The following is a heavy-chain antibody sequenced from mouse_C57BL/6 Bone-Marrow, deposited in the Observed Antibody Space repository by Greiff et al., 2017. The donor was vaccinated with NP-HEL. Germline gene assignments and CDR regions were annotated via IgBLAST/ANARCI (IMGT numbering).Heavy chain of an antibody. J-gene: IGHJ1*03. CDR3: VFYGSSYSWYFDV. V-gene: IGHV1-22*01. CDR2: INPNNGGT. D-gene: IGHD1-1*01. Sequence: VQLQQSGPELVKPGASVKMSCKASGYTFTDYNMHWVKQSHGKSLEWIGYINPNNGGTSYNQKFKGKATLTVNKSSSTAYMELRSLTSEDSAVYYCVFYGSSYSWYFDVWGTGTTVTVSS. CDR1: GYTFTDYN.